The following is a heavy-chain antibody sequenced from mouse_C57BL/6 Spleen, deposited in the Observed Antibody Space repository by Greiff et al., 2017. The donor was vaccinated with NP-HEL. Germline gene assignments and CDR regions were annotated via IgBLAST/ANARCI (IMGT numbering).Heavy chain of an antibody. CDR3: ARVDNRGFDY. J-gene: IGHJ2*01. CDR2: ISDGGSYT. CDR1: GFTFSSYA. D-gene: IGHD1-3*01. Sequence: EVQLVESGGGLVKPGGSLKLSCAASGFTFSSYAMSWVRQTPEKRLEWVATISDGGSYTYYPDNVKGRFTISRDNAKNNLYLQMSHLKSEDTAMYYCARVDNRGFDYWGQGTTLTVSS. V-gene: IGHV5-4*01.